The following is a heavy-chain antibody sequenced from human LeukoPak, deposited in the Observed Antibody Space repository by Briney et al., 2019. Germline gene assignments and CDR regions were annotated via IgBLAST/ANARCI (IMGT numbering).Heavy chain of an antibody. J-gene: IGHJ4*02. Sequence: PSQTLSLTCTVSGGSIGGNSYWSWIRQPPGKGPEWIGHISNSGSTYYSPSLSSRVTISLDTSKNQFSLKLRSVTAADTAVYYCARGGASSIPLDYWGRGTLVTVSS. D-gene: IGHD1-26*01. CDR1: GGSIGGNSY. CDR3: ARGGASSIPLDY. V-gene: IGHV4-61*01. CDR2: ISNSGST.